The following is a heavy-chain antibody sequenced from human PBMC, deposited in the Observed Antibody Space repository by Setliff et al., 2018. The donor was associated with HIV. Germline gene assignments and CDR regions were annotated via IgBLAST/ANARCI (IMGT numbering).Heavy chain of an antibody. D-gene: IGHD2-2*01. CDR1: SGSINGYH. CDR3: ARTRGRAPVSYYFDN. Sequence: LSLTCGVSSGSINGYHWSWVRQAPGGGLEWIGYVSYSGSTSYNPSLNSRVTMSVDASRDQFSLKLSSVTAADTAVYYCARTRGRAPVSYYFDNWGQGRLVTVSS. J-gene: IGHJ4*02. CDR2: VSYSGST. V-gene: IGHV4-59*13.